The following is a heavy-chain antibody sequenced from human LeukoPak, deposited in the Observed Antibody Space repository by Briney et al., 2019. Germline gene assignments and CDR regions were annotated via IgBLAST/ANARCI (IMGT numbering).Heavy chain of an antibody. D-gene: IGHD6-6*01. CDR1: GYTSTSYA. Sequence: ASVKVSCKASGYTSTSYAISWVRRAPGQGLEWMGWINGYNGKIKYAQKFEGRVTMTTDTSTSTTYMELRSLRSDDTAMYYCARTFSAARGSFYFDYWGQGTLVTVSS. J-gene: IGHJ4*02. CDR3: ARTFSAARGSFYFDY. CDR2: INGYNGKI. V-gene: IGHV1-18*01.